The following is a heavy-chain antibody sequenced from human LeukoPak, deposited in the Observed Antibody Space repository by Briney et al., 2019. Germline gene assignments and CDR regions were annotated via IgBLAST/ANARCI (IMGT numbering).Heavy chain of an antibody. CDR2: IYYSGST. CDR3: ARQVRDGYNPNWFDP. D-gene: IGHD5-24*01. Sequence: SETLSLTCTVSGGSISSYYWSWIRQPPGKGREGIGYIYYSGSTNYNPSLKSRVTISVDTSKNQFSLKLSSVTAADTAVYYCARQVRDGYNPNWFDPWGQGTLVTVSS. J-gene: IGHJ5*02. CDR1: GGSISSYY. V-gene: IGHV4-59*08.